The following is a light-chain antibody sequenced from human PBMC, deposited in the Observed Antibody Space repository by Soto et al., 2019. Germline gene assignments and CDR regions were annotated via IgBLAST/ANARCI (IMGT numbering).Light chain of an antibody. J-gene: IGLJ1*01. CDR1: STDVGGYNF. CDR2: EVN. CDR3: SSYTSSSNQGL. Sequence: QSVLTQPASVSGSPGQSITISCTGTSTDVGGYNFVSWFQQRPGKAPKLMIYEVNNRPSGISNRFSGSKSGNTASLTISGLQAEDEADYYCSSYTSSSNQGLFGTGTKVTV. V-gene: IGLV2-14*01.